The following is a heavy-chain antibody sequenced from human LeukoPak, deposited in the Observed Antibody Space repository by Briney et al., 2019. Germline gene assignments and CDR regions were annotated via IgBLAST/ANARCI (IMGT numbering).Heavy chain of an antibody. J-gene: IGHJ4*02. CDR3: ARGSGDGSGTGVFDY. CDR1: GGSISSGDYY. Sequence: KASQTLSFTCTGSGGSISSGDYYWRWTRQPPGKGLEWIGYIYYSGCTYYNPSIKSRVTISVDTSENKLSLKLSCVTPADTAVYYCARGSGDGSGTGVFDYWGEGILVTVSS. D-gene: IGHD3-10*01. V-gene: IGHV4-30-4*01. CDR2: IYYSGCT.